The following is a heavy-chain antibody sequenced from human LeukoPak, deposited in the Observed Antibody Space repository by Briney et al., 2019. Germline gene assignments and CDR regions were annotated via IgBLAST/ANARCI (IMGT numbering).Heavy chain of an antibody. J-gene: IGHJ4*02. V-gene: IGHV1-69*05. CDR2: IIPIFGTA. CDR3: ASRLSRDGYNVEDY. Sequence: SVKVSCKASGGTFGSYAISWVRQAPGQGLEWMGGIIPIFGTANYAQKFQGRVTITTDESTSTAYMELSSLRSEDTAVYYCASRLSRDGYNVEDYWGQGTLVTVSS. D-gene: IGHD5-24*01. CDR1: GGTFGSYA.